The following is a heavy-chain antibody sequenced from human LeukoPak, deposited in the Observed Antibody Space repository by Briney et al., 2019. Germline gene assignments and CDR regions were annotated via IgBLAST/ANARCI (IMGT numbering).Heavy chain of an antibody. CDR1: GFTFSSYA. V-gene: IGHV3-30-3*01. J-gene: IGHJ4*02. D-gene: IGHD3-22*01. CDR3: ARALYYYDSSGYGPGFDY. Sequence: GGSLRLSCAVSGFTFSSYAMHWVRQAPGKGLEWVAVISYDGINKYYADSVKGRFTISRDNSKNTLYLQMNSLRAEDTAVYYCARALYYYDSSGYGPGFDYGGQGTLVTVSS. CDR2: ISYDGINK.